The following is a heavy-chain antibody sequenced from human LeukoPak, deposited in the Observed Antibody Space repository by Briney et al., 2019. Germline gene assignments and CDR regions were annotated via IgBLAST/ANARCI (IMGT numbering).Heavy chain of an antibody. Sequence: GGSLRLSCAASGFTVSSNYMSWVRQAPGKGLEWVSVIYSGGSTYYTDSVKGRFTISRDNSKNTLYLQMNSLRAEDTAVYYCAKDRREYCSSTSCYRYYYYMDVWGKGTTVTVSS. V-gene: IGHV3-66*01. J-gene: IGHJ6*03. CDR2: IYSGGST. D-gene: IGHD2-2*02. CDR1: GFTVSSNY. CDR3: AKDRREYCSSTSCYRYYYYMDV.